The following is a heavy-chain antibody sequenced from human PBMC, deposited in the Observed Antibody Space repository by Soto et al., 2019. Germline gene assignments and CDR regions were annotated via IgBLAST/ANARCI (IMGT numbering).Heavy chain of an antibody. J-gene: IGHJ4*02. D-gene: IGHD2-15*01. CDR2: IYWDDDK. CDR3: AHRQRTVVVGAPFDL. CDR1: GVSLSTSGEG. Sequence: QITLRESGPPLVQPTQTLTLTCTLSGVSLSTSGEGVGWIRQPPGKALEWLALIYWDDDKRFSPSLKSRLAITRDISKNQVIMTMTDMAPEDTAIYYCAHRQRTVVVGAPFDLWGQGSQVPVSS. V-gene: IGHV2-5*02.